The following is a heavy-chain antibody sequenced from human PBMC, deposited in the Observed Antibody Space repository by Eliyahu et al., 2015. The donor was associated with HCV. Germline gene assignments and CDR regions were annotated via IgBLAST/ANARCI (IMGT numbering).Heavy chain of an antibody. CDR1: VHTFSGNY. V-gene: IGHV1-46*01. J-gene: IGHJ5*02. D-gene: IGHD6-19*01. CDR3: ARDVGWAPGGP. CDR2: ITPSGDRT. Sequence: QVQVVQSGADVRXPGASVKLSCRPSVHTFSGNYVXWVRQAPGQXLEWVGIITPSGDRTTYAQKVQGRVTMTRDTSTSTVYMELHSLRSEDTAVYYCARDVGWAPGGPWGQGTLVTVSS.